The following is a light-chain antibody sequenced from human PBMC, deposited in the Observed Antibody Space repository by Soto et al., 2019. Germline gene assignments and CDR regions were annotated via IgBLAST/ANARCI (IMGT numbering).Light chain of an antibody. CDR3: SSYTSSSTLVV. Sequence: QSVPTQPASVSGSPGQSITDSCTGTSSDVSGYNYVSWYQQHPGKAPKLMIYDVSNRPSGVSNRFSGSKSGNTASLTISGLQAEDEADYYCSSYTSSSTLVVFGGETKLTVL. V-gene: IGLV2-14*01. CDR2: DVS. J-gene: IGLJ2*01. CDR1: SSDVSGYNY.